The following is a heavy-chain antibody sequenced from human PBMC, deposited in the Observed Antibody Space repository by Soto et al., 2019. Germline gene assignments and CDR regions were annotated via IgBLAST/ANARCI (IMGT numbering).Heavy chain of an antibody. Sequence: GGSLRLSCAASGFTFSSYAMSWVRQAPGKGLEWVSAISGSGGSTYYADSVKGRFTISRDNSKNTLYLQMNSLRAEDTAVYYCVRASYSGSYYGQFDYWGQGTLVTVSS. D-gene: IGHD1-26*01. CDR2: ISGSGGST. CDR3: VRASYSGSYYGQFDY. V-gene: IGHV3-23*01. J-gene: IGHJ4*02. CDR1: GFTFSSYA.